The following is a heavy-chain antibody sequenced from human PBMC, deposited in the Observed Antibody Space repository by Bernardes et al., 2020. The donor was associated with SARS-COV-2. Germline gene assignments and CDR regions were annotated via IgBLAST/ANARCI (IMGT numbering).Heavy chain of an antibody. CDR3: ARAVDTAIGVYYYYYGMDV. Sequence: GGSLRLSCAASGFTFSSYWMHWGRQAPGKGLVWVSRINSDGSSTSYADSVKGRFTISRDNAKNTLYLQMNSLRAEDTAVYYCARAVDTAIGVYYYYYGMDVWGQGTTVTVSS. J-gene: IGHJ6*02. V-gene: IGHV3-74*01. D-gene: IGHD5-18*01. CDR1: GFTFSSYW. CDR2: INSDGSST.